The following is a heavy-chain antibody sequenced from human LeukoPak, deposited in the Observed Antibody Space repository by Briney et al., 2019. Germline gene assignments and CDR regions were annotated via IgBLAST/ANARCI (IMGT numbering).Heavy chain of an antibody. D-gene: IGHD3-22*01. CDR1: GGTFSSYA. CDR2: IIPILGIA. CDR3: ARDGPHYYDSSGYADDAFDI. V-gene: IGHV1-69*04. J-gene: IGHJ3*02. Sequence: ASVKVSCKASGGTFSSYAISWVRQAPGQGLEWMGRIIPILGIANYAQKFQGRVTITADRSTSTAYMELSSLRSEDTAVYYCARDGPHYYDSSGYADDAFDIWGQGTMVTVSS.